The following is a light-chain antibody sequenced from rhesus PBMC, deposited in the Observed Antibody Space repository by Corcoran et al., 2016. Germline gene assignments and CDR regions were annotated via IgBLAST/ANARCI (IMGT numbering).Light chain of an antibody. Sequence: DIQMTQSPSSLSASVGDRVTITCRASENVDNYLHWYQQKPGKAPKLLIYAATTLESGVPSRFSGSGSGTDFTHTISSLHPEDFATYYSQQYKSYPWTFGQGTKVEIK. V-gene: IGKV1-43*03. CDR1: ENVDNY. CDR3: QQYKSYPWT. J-gene: IGKJ1*01. CDR2: AAT.